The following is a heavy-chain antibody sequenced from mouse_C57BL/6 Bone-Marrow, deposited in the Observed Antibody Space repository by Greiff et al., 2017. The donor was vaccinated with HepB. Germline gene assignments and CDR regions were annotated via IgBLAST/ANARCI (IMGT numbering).Heavy chain of an antibody. CDR3: TRGDWDRGY. J-gene: IGHJ2*01. D-gene: IGHD4-1*01. V-gene: IGHV1-15*01. CDR2: IDPETGGT. Sequence: VKLQESGAELVRPGASVTLSCKASGYTFTDYEMHWVKQTPVHGLEWIGAIDPETGGTAYNQKFKGKAILTADKSSSTAYMELRSLTSEDSAVYYCTRGDWDRGYWGQGTTLTVSS. CDR1: GYTFTDYE.